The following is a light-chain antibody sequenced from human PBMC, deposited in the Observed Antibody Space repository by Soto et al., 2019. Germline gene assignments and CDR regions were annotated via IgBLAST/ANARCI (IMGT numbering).Light chain of an antibody. J-gene: IGKJ2*01. V-gene: IGKV1-5*01. Sequence: DIQMTQSPSTLSASVGDRVTITCRASQSISSWLAWYQQKPGKAPKLLIYDASSLESGVPSRFSGSGSGTEFTLTISSLQPDDFANYYGQQYNSYPVTFGQGTKLEIK. CDR2: DAS. CDR3: QQYNSYPVT. CDR1: QSISSW.